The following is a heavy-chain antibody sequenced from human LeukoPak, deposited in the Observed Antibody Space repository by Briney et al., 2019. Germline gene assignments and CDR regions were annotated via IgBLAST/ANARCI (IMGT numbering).Heavy chain of an antibody. CDR2: INSDGSST. CDR1: GFTFSSYW. J-gene: IGHJ4*02. CDR3: ARDPKNNYFDY. V-gene: IGHV3-74*01. Sequence: PGGSLSLSCAASGFTFSSYWMHWVRQAPGKGLVWVSRINSDGSSTSYADSVKGRFTISRDNAKNTLYLQMNSLRAEDTAVFYCARDPKNNYFDYWGLGDLVTVSS.